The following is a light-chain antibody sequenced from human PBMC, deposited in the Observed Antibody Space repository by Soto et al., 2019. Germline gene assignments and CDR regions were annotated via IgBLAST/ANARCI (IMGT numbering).Light chain of an antibody. Sequence: EIVLTQSPATLSLSPGERATLSCRASQSVGSYLGWYQHKPGQAPRLLIYDASNRAPGIPARFSGSGSGTDCTLTISSLEPEDFAVYYCQQRSNWPRGTFGQGTKLEIK. V-gene: IGKV3-11*01. CDR2: DAS. CDR3: QQRSNWPRGT. CDR1: QSVGSY. J-gene: IGKJ2*01.